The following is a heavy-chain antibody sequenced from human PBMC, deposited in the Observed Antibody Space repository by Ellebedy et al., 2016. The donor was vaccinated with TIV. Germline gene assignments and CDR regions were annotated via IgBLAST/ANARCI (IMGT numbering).Heavy chain of an antibody. V-gene: IGHV3-66*01. J-gene: IGHJ3*02. CDR3: ARIGVGGLNDAFDM. Sequence: GESLKISCAASGFTVISNYMSWIRQAPGKGLEWVSVIYSGGTTHYADSVRGRFTISRDNGKNSLSLQMDSLRAEDTAVYYCARIGVGGLNDAFDMWGQGTMVTVSS. CDR1: GFTVISNY. CDR2: IYSGGTT. D-gene: IGHD3-3*01.